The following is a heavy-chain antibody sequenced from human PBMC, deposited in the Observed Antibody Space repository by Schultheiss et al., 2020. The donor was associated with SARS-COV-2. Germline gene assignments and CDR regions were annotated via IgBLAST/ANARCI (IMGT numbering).Heavy chain of an antibody. CDR3: ARELYSSSWYNYYGMDV. CDR2: ISAYNGNT. Sequence: ASVKVSCKASGYTFTSYYMHWVRQAPGQGLEWMGWISAYNGNTNYAQKLQGRVTMTTDTSTSTAYMELRSLRSDDTAVYYCARELYSSSWYNYYGMDVWGQGTTVTVSS. V-gene: IGHV1-18*04. D-gene: IGHD6-13*01. J-gene: IGHJ6*02. CDR1: GYTFTSYY.